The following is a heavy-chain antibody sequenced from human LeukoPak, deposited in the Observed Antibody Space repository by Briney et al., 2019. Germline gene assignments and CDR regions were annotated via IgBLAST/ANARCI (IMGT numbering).Heavy chain of an antibody. CDR1: GDYISSYY. D-gene: IGHD3-22*01. Sequence: PSETLSLTCTVSGDYISSYYWSWIRQPPGKGLEWSGYIYDSGSSNYYPSLKSRVTLSIDTSKNQFSLKLTSVTAADTAVYYCARRDASSGYWRFDPWGQGTLVTVSS. CDR2: IYDSGSS. J-gene: IGHJ5*02. CDR3: ARRDASSGYWRFDP. V-gene: IGHV4-59*08.